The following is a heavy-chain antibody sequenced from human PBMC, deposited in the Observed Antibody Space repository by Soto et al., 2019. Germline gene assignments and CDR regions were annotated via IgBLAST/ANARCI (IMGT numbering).Heavy chain of an antibody. CDR1: GGSFSGYY. Sequence: SETLSLTCAVYGGSFSGYYWSWIRQPPGKGLEWIGEINHSGSTNYNPSLKSRVTISVDTSTNQFSLKLSSVTAADTAVYYCATYITMVRGVYWFDPWGKGTLVTVSS. CDR3: ATYITMVRGVYWFDP. J-gene: IGHJ5*02. D-gene: IGHD3-10*01. V-gene: IGHV4-34*01. CDR2: INHSGST.